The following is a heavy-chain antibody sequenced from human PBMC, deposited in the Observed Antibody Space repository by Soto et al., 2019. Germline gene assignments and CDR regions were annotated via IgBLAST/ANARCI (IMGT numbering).Heavy chain of an antibody. D-gene: IGHD3-22*01. Sequence: GESLKISCKGSGDSFTRYWIGWVRQMPGKGLEWMGIIYPGDSDTRYNPSFQGQVTISADKSISTAYLQWSSLKASDTAMYYCARKGDYYYDSSGYAIDYWGQGTLVTVSS. J-gene: IGHJ4*02. CDR2: IYPGDSDT. CDR1: GDSFTRYW. CDR3: ARKGDYYYDSSGYAIDY. V-gene: IGHV5-51*01.